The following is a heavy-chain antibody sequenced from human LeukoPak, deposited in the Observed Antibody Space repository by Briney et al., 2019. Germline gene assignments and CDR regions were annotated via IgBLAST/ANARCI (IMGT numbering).Heavy chain of an antibody. J-gene: IGHJ5*02. CDR1: RGTFSSYA. V-gene: IGHV1-69*05. CDR3: ARSHIGYCSSTSCPAAWFDP. CDR2: IIPIFGTA. Sequence: SVTVSCKASRGTFSSYAISWLRQAPGQGLEWMGRIIPIFGTANYAQKCQGRVTSITDESTSTAYMELSSLRSEDTAVYYCARSHIGYCSSTSCPAAWFDPWGQGTLVTVSS. D-gene: IGHD2-2*01.